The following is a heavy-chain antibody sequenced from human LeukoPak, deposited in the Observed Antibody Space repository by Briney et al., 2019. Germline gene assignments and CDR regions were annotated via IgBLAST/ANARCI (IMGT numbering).Heavy chain of an antibody. D-gene: IGHD2-15*01. Sequence: GGSLRLSCAASGFTFSSYSMNWVRQAPGKGLEWVSYISSSSSTIYYADSVKGRLTISRDNAKNTLYLQMRSLRVEDTAVYYCARDNAKDAADYWGQGTLVTVSS. V-gene: IGHV3-48*01. J-gene: IGHJ4*02. CDR3: ARDNAKDAADY. CDR2: ISSSSSTI. CDR1: GFTFSSYS.